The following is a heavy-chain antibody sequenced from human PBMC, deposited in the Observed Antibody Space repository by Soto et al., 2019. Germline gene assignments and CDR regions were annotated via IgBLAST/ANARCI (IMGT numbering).Heavy chain of an antibody. J-gene: IGHJ4*02. D-gene: IGHD2-2*01. CDR3: ASVPDY. Sequence: SETLSLTCAVSGGSISRGGYSWSWIRQPPGKGLEWIGYIYHSGSTYYNPSLKSRVTISVDRSKNQFSLKLSSVTAADTAVYYCASVPDYWGQGILVTAPQ. CDR1: GGSISRGGYS. V-gene: IGHV4-30-2*01. CDR2: IYHSGST.